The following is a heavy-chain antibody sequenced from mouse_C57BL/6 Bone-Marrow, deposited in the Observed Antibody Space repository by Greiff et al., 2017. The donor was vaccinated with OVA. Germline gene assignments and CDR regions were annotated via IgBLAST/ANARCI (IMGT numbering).Heavy chain of an antibody. V-gene: IGHV1-63*01. Sequence: QVHVKQSGAELVRPGTSVKMSCKASGYTFTNYWIGWAKQRPGHGLEWIGDIYPGGGYTNYNEKFKGKATLTADKSSSTAYMQFSSLTSEDSAIYYCARVTTDDWYFDVWGTGTTVTVSS. CDR2: IYPGGGYT. D-gene: IGHD1-1*01. CDR1: GYTFTNYW. J-gene: IGHJ1*03. CDR3: ARVTTDDWYFDV.